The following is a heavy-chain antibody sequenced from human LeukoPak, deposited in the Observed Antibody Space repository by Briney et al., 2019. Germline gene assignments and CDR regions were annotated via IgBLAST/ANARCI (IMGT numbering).Heavy chain of an antibody. J-gene: IGHJ4*02. D-gene: IGHD1-20*01. CDR1: GFTFSTYS. CDR3: AKTIAGTRYHFDY. CDR2: ISGSGGNT. V-gene: IGHV3-23*01. Sequence: SGGSLRLSCAASGFTFSTYSMNWVRQAPGKGLEWVSAISGSGGNTYYADSVMGRFTISRDNSKNTLYLQMNSLRAEDTAVYYCAKTIAGTRYHFDYWGQGTLVTVSS.